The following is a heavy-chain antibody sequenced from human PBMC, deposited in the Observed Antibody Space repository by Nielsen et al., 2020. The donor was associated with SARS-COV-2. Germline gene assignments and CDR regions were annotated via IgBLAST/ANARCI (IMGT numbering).Heavy chain of an antibody. V-gene: IGHV2-5*02. J-gene: IGHJ4*02. CDR2: IYWDDDK. CDR3: AHSLSYSNYADY. D-gene: IGHD4-11*01. CDR1: GFSLRPSGVG. Sequence: SGSTLVHPPPTRTLTCTFSGFSLRPSGVGVGWIGQPPGKALEWLALIYWDDDKRYSPSLKSRLTITKDTSKNQVVLTMTNMDPVDTATYCCAHSLSYSNYADYWGQGTLVTVSS.